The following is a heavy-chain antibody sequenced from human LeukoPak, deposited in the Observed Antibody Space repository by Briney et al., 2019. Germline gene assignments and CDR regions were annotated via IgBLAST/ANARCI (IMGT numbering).Heavy chain of an antibody. CDR2: IYYSGST. D-gene: IGHD3-10*01. CDR1: GGSISSSSYY. V-gene: IGHV4-39*01. CDR3: ARHGFGELLHPDY. J-gene: IGHJ4*02. Sequence: NPSETLSLTCTVSGGSISSSSYYWGWIRQPPGKGLELNGSIYYSGSTYYNPSLKSRVTISVDTSKNQFSLKLSSVTAADTAVYYCARHGFGELLHPDYWGQGTLVTVSS.